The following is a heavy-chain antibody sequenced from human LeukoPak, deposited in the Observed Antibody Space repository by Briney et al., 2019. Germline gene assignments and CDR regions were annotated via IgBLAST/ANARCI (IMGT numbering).Heavy chain of an antibody. Sequence: GGSLRLSCAASGFTFSNYGMHWVRQAPGKGLVWVSRISSDGSTTTYADSVKGRFTISRDNAKNTLYLQMNSLRAEDTAVYYSATSPAVVTNYWGQGTLVTVSS. CDR3: ATSPAVVTNY. D-gene: IGHD4-23*01. V-gene: IGHV3-74*01. CDR2: ISSDGSTT. J-gene: IGHJ4*02. CDR1: GFTFSNYG.